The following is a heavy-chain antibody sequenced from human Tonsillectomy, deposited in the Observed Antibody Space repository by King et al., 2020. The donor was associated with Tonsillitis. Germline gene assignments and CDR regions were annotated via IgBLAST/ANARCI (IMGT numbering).Heavy chain of an antibody. CDR3: ARLGFYDTLTGFYSGIDY. CDR2: MSYSGTT. CDR1: GGSISGYY. D-gene: IGHD3-9*01. J-gene: IGHJ4*02. V-gene: IGHV4-59*08. Sequence: VQLQESGPGLVKPSETLSLTCTVSGGSISGYYWSWIRQPPGKGLEWIGDMSYSGTTNYNPSLKSRVTISLDTSKNQFSLKLSFVTAADTAVYYCARLGFYDTLTGFYSGIDYWGQGTLVTVSS.